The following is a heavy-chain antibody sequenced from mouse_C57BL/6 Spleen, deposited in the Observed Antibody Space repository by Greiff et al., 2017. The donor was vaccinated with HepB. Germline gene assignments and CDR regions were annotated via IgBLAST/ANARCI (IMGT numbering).Heavy chain of an antibody. Sequence: EVKLQESGPGLVKPSQSLSLTCSVTGYSITSGYYWNWIRQFPGNKLEWMGYISYDGSNNYNPSLKNRISITRDTSKNQFFLKLNSVTTEDTATYYCARDQGPYYAMDYWGQGTSVTVSS. J-gene: IGHJ4*01. CDR3: ARDQGPYYAMDY. CDR2: ISYDGSN. CDR1: GYSITSGYY. D-gene: IGHD3-2*02. V-gene: IGHV3-6*01.